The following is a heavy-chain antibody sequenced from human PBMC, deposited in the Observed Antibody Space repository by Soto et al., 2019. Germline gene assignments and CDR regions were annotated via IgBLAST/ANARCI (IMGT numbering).Heavy chain of an antibody. CDR2: INHSGST. J-gene: IGHJ4*02. CDR1: GGSFSGYY. D-gene: IGHD5-18*01. V-gene: IGHV4-34*01. Sequence: QVQLQQWGAGLLKPSETLSLTCAVYGGSFSGYYWSWIRQPPGKGLEWIGEINHSGSTNYNPSLKSRVTISVDTSKNQFSLKLSSVTAADTAVYYCARGLRGYSYVRGFGYWGQGTLVTVSS. CDR3: ARGLRGYSYVRGFGY.